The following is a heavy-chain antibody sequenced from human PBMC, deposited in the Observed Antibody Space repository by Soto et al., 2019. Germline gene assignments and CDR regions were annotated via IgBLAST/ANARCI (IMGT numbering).Heavy chain of an antibody. CDR3: ARLYCSASSCYSVGAFDI. V-gene: IGHV3-23*01. CDR2: MSGSGAST. D-gene: IGHD2-15*01. J-gene: IGHJ3*02. Sequence: GGSLRLSCAASGFTFSSYAMSWVRQAPGKGLEWVSAMSGSGASTYYTESVKGRFTISRDNSKSTLYLQMNSLRAEDTAVYYCARLYCSASSCYSVGAFDIRGQGTMVTVSS. CDR1: GFTFSSYA.